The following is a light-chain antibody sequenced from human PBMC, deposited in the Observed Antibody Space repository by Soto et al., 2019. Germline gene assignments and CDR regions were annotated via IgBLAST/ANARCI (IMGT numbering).Light chain of an antibody. CDR1: SNDVGGYKY. J-gene: IGLJ1*01. CDR3: SSYSSNNILSYV. CDR2: EVH. V-gene: IGLV2-14*03. Sequence: QSALTQPASVSGAPGQSITISCTGTSNDVGGYKYVSWYQQRPGTAPKLIMFEVHNRPSGVSDRFSGSRSANTASLTISGLQAQDEADYYCSSYSSNNILSYVFGTGTKLTVL.